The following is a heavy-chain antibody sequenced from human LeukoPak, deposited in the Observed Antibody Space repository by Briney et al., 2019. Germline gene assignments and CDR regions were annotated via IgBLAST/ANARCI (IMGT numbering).Heavy chain of an antibody. CDR1: DGSFSGYY. D-gene: IGHD5-18*01. J-gene: IGHJ6*03. V-gene: IGHV4-34*01. CDR2: INHSGST. Sequence: SETLSLTCAVYDGSFSGYYWSWIRQPPGKGLEWIGEINHSGSTNYNPSLKSRVTISVDTSKNQFSLKLNSVTAADTAVYYCARGRGGYSYGYSYYYYMDVWGNGSTVTVSS. CDR3: ARGRGGYSYGYSYYYYMDV.